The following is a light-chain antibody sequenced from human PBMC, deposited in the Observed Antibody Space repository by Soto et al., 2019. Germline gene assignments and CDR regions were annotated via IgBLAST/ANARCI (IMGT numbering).Light chain of an antibody. CDR1: QSLLYSSNNKTY. J-gene: IGKJ2*01. CDR2: WAS. Sequence: DIVMTQSPDSLTVSLGERATINCKSSQSLLYSSNNKTYLAWYQRRPGQSPKMLIFWASARESGVPDRFAGSGSETDFTLTISSLQAEDAAVYYCQQYYSDFFTFGQGTSLEIK. CDR3: QQYYSDFFT. V-gene: IGKV4-1*01.